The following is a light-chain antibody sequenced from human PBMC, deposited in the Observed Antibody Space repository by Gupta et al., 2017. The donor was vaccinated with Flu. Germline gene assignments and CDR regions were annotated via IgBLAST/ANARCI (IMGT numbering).Light chain of an antibody. CDR2: LGS. J-gene: IGKJ1*01. V-gene: IGKV2-28*01. CDR1: QSLLYSNGYNY. Sequence: DIVMTQSQLSLSVAPGEPASISCRSSQSLLYSNGYNYVNWYLQKPGQSPQLLIHLGSNRASGVPDRFSGSGSGTYFTLKISRVEAEDVGIYFCMQPLNSPWTFGQGSKVEIK. CDR3: MQPLNSPWT.